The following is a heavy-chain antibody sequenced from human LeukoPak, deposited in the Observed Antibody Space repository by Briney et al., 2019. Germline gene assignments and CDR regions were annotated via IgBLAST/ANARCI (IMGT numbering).Heavy chain of an antibody. D-gene: IGHD3-10*01. J-gene: IGHJ4*02. Sequence: GGSLRLSCAASGFTFSSYSMNWVRQAPGKGLEWVSSITSSSTYIYYADSVKGRFTISRDNAKNSLYLQMNSLRAEDTAVYYCARAGFVGGIDYWGQGTLVTVSS. CDR1: GFTFSSYS. CDR2: ITSSSTYI. V-gene: IGHV3-21*01. CDR3: ARAGFVGGIDY.